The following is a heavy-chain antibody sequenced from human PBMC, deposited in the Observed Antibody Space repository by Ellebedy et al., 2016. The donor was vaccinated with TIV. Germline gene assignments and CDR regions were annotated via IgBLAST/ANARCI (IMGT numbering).Heavy chain of an antibody. Sequence: GGSLRLSCAASGFSVSRQYMSWVRQAPGKGLEWVSLIYSGGTTYYADSVKGRFTISRDSSKNTLYLQMNSLRAEDTALYYCASRTRGDYPYFDFWGQGTLVTVSS. CDR2: IYSGGTT. J-gene: IGHJ4*02. V-gene: IGHV3-53*01. D-gene: IGHD4-17*01. CDR1: GFSVSRQY. CDR3: ASRTRGDYPYFDF.